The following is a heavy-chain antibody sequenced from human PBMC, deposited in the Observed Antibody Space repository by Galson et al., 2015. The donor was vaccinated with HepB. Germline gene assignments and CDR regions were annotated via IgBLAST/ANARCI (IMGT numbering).Heavy chain of an antibody. CDR3: AREGGSGWTQFDY. D-gene: IGHD6-19*01. CDR1: GGTFSRYA. CDR2: IIPILGIA. V-gene: IGHV1-69*10. Sequence: SVKVSCKASGGTFSRYAISWVRQAPGQGLEWMGGIIPILGIANYAQKFQGRVTITADKSTSTAYMELSSLRSDNTAVYYCAREGGSGWTQFDYWGQGTLVTVSS. J-gene: IGHJ4*02.